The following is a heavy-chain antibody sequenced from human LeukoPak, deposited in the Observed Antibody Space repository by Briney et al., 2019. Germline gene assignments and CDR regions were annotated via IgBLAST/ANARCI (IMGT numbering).Heavy chain of an antibody. Sequence: ASVKVSCKASGYSFTSYGINWVRQAPGQGLEWMGWISAYNGSTNYAQELQGRVTMTSDTSTSTAYMELRSLNSDDTAVYYCASSKNYYDSRGLDYWGQGTLVTVSS. CDR2: ISAYNGST. V-gene: IGHV1-18*01. D-gene: IGHD3-22*01. CDR1: GYSFTSYG. CDR3: ASSKNYYDSRGLDY. J-gene: IGHJ4*02.